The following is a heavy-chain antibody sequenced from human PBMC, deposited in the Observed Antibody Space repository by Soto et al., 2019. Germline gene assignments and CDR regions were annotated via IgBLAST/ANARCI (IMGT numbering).Heavy chain of an antibody. CDR2: ISDNGNNK. CDR1: GFTFTNFA. D-gene: IGHD3-10*01. Sequence: GGSLRLSCATSGFTFTNFAMHWVRQAPGKGLEWVALISDNGNNKYYADSVKGRFTISRDNSKNTLYLQMSSLRAEETAVYYCAKGTALIRGIVLTPGYYGLDVWGQGTTVTVSS. J-gene: IGHJ6*02. CDR3: AKGTALIRGIVLTPGYYGLDV. V-gene: IGHV3-30-3*01.